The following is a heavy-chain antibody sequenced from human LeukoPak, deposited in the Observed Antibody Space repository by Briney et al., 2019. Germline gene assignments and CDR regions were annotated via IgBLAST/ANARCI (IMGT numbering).Heavy chain of an antibody. CDR1: GFTFSSYS. V-gene: IGHV3-21*01. D-gene: IGHD3-3*01. J-gene: IGHJ6*02. CDR3: ARVELRLLEQYGMDV. CDR2: ISSSSSYI. Sequence: PGGSLRLSCAASGFTFSSYSMNWVRQAPGKGLEWVSSISSSSSYIYYADSVKGRFTISRDNAKNSLYLQMNSLRAEDTAVYYCARVELRLLEQYGMDVWGQGTTVTVSS.